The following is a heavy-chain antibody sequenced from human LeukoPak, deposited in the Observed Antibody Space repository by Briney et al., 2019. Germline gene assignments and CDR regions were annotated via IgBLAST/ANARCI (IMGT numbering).Heavy chain of an antibody. Sequence: SETLSLTCSVSGGSISTSNYLWVWIRQPPGKGLEWIGSVYYGGSTQYNPALQSRVTISIDTSMNQFSLNLNSVTAADTAVYYCARHDRYFYDGSGHITLSFFDYWGQGTLVTVSS. CDR3: ARHDRYFYDGSGHITLSFFDY. CDR2: VYYGGST. V-gene: IGHV4-39*01. CDR1: GGSISTSNYL. J-gene: IGHJ4*02. D-gene: IGHD3-22*01.